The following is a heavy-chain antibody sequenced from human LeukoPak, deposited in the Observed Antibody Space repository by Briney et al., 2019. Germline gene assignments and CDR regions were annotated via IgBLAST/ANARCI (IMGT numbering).Heavy chain of an antibody. CDR1: GGSSSGYY. D-gene: IGHD6-19*01. CDR3: ARGQWLADDVFGI. V-gene: IGHV4-59*08. CDR2: IYYSGST. Sequence: SETLSLTCAVYGGSSSGYYWSWIRQPPGKGLEWIAYIYYSGSTNYNPSLKSRVAMSVDTSKNQFSLRLSSVTAADTAIYYCARGQWLADDVFGIWGQGTMVTVSS. J-gene: IGHJ3*02.